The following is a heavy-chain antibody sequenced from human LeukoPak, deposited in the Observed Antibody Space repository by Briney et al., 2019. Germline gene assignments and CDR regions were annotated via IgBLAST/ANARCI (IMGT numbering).Heavy chain of an antibody. D-gene: IGHD3-10*01. J-gene: IGHJ4*02. V-gene: IGHV3-9*01. Sequence: GRSLRLSCAAFGFTLDDYAMHWVRQAPGKGLEWVSGISWNSGSIGYADSVKGRFTISRDNAKNSLYLQMNSLRAEDTALYYCAKDEEGYYGSGSFFDYWGQGTLVTVSS. CDR3: AKDEEGYYGSGSFFDY. CDR2: ISWNSGSI. CDR1: GFTLDDYA.